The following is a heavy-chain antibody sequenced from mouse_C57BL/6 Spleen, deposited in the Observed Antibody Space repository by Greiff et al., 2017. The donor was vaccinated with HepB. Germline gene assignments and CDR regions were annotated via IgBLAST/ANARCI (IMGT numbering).Heavy chain of an antibody. D-gene: IGHD2-3*01. CDR2: IRLKSDNYAT. CDR1: GFTFSNYW. V-gene: IGHV6-3*01. CDR3: TGGGYYTGYFDV. Sequence: EVKLVESGGGLVQPGGSMKLSCVASGFTFSNYWMNWVRQSPEKGLEWVAQIRLKSDNYATHYAESVKGRFTISRDDSKSSVYLQMNNLRAEDTGIYYCTGGGYYTGYFDVWGTGTTVTVSS. J-gene: IGHJ1*03.